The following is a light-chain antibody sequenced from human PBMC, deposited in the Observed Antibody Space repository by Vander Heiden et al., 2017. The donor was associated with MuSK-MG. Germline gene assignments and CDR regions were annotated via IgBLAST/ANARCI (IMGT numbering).Light chain of an antibody. CDR2: GAS. CDR1: QSVSSN. CDR3: QQYNNWPSLT. J-gene: IGKJ4*01. V-gene: IGKV3-15*01. Sequence: VLTQSPATLSVSPGESATLSCRASQSVSSNLAWYQQKPGQAPRLLIYGASTRATGIPARFSGSGSGTEFTLTISSLQSEDFAVYYCQQYNNWPSLTFGGGTKVEIK.